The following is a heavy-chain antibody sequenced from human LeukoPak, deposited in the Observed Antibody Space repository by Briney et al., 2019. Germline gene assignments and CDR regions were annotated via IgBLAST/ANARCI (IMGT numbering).Heavy chain of an antibody. Sequence: PGGSLRLSCAASGFTFGTHAMTWFRQAPGKGLEWVSGMSGRGDTSYYADSVKGRFTVSRDNAKNTLYLQMNSLRAEDTAVYYCARDREDCSGGSCYANRFDPWGQGTLVTVSS. CDR1: GFTFGTHA. D-gene: IGHD2-15*01. CDR3: ARDREDCSGGSCYANRFDP. CDR2: MSGRGDTS. J-gene: IGHJ5*02. V-gene: IGHV3-23*01.